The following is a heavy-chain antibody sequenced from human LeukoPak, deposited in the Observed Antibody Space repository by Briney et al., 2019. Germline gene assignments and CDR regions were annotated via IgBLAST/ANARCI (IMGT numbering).Heavy chain of an antibody. J-gene: IGHJ6*02. Sequence: SETLSLTCAVYGGSFSGYYWSWIRQPPGKGLEWIGEINHSGSTNYNPSLKSRVTISVDTSKNQFSLKLSSVTAADTAVYYCARRHIVVVTATSGHGMDVWGQGTTVTVSS. V-gene: IGHV4-34*01. CDR2: INHSGST. CDR1: GGSFSGYY. D-gene: IGHD2-21*02. CDR3: ARRHIVVVTATSGHGMDV.